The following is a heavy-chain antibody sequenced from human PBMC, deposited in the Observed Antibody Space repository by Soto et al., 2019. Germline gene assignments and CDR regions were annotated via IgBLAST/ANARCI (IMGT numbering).Heavy chain of an antibody. V-gene: IGHV5-51*01. CDR2: IYPADSDT. D-gene: IGHD2-15*01. CDR3: ARQFHDNGGGGYYCYGLDV. J-gene: IGHJ6*02. Sequence: GASQKISCKGSGYSFNDYWIGWVRQMPGKGLEWMGIIYPADSDTRYSPSFQGQVTISADKSISTAYLQWSSRTASDTAIYYCARQFHDNGGGGYYCYGLDVWGQGTTVTVSS. CDR1: GYSFNDYW.